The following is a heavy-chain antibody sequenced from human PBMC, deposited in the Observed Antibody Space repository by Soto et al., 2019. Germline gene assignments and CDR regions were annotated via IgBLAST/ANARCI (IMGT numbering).Heavy chain of an antibody. Sequence: QVQLVQSGAEVKKPGASVKVSCKASGYTFTGYQMHWVRQAPGQGLEWMGWINPNNGDTNYAQKFQGRVTMTGDTSIDTGYMELIRLRSDDTAVYYCARPLLTGDTFDYWGQGTLVIVSS. J-gene: IGHJ4*02. CDR1: GYTFTGYQ. CDR2: INPNNGDT. CDR3: ARPLLTGDTFDY. D-gene: IGHD7-27*01. V-gene: IGHV1-2*02.